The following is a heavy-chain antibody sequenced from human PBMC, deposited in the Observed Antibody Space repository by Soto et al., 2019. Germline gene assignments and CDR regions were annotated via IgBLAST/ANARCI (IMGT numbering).Heavy chain of an antibody. Sequence: QVQLVQSGAEVKQPGASVKISCKASGYTLSSNYLHWVRQAPGQVLEWMGMINPTSDYTNFAQNFTGRGLLTTDASKRTVYMELTSLRLDDTAVYFCARGGPPINALELWGQGTMVAVSS. J-gene: IGHJ3*01. CDR2: INPTSDYT. CDR3: ARGGPPINALEL. V-gene: IGHV1-46*01. CDR1: GYTLSSNY.